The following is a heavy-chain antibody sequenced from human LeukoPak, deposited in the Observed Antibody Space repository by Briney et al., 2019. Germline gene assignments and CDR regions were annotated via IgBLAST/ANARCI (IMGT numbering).Heavy chain of an antibody. Sequence: GGSLRLSCAASGFTVSSNYMSWVRQAPGKGLEWVSVIYGGGSTYYADSVKGRFTISRDNAKNSLYLQMNSLRAEDTAVYYCARTFYYGSGSLYYFDYWGQGTLVTVSS. CDR1: GFTVSSNY. CDR2: IYGGGST. CDR3: ARTFYYGSGSLYYFDY. D-gene: IGHD3-10*01. V-gene: IGHV3-53*01. J-gene: IGHJ4*02.